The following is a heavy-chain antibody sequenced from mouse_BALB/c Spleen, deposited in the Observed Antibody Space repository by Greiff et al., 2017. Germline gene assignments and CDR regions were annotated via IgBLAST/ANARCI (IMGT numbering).Heavy chain of an antibody. CDR1: GFTFSDYY. V-gene: IGHV5-4*02. CDR3: ARDRRGNSACFAY. J-gene: IGHJ3*01. Sequence: EVQLVESGGGLVKPGGSLKLSCAASGFTFSDYYMYWVRQTPEKRLEWVATISDGGSYTYYPDSVKGRFTISRDTAKNNLYLQMSSLKSEDTAMYYCARDRRGNSACFAYWGQGTLVTVSA. D-gene: IGHD2-1*01. CDR2: ISDGGSYT.